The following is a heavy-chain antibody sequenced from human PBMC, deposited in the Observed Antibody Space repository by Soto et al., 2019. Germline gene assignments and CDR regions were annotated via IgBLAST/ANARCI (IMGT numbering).Heavy chain of an antibody. V-gene: IGHV1-69*02. D-gene: IGHD2-2*01. CDR3: ARTPLYCSSTGCYEDV. CDR2: IIPILGIA. J-gene: IGHJ6*02. CDR1: GGTFSSYT. Sequence: QAQLVQSGAEVKKPGSSVKVSCKASGGTFSSYTISWVRQAPGQGLEWMGRIIPILGIANYAQKFQGRVTITADKSTCTAYMELSSLRSEDTAVYYCARTPLYCSSTGCYEDVWGQGTTVTVSS.